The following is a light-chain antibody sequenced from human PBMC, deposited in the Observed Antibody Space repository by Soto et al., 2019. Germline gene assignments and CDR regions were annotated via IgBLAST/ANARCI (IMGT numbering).Light chain of an antibody. CDR1: QSVSSSY. CDR3: QKYGSSQWT. V-gene: IGKV3-20*01. Sequence: IVVTQSPATLSVSPWEQATLSCRASQSVSSSYLARYPQKPCQAPRLLIYGASSRATGIPDRFSGSGSGTDCTLKISRMELYDFAVYDCQKYGSSQWTVGQG. J-gene: IGKJ1*01. CDR2: GAS.